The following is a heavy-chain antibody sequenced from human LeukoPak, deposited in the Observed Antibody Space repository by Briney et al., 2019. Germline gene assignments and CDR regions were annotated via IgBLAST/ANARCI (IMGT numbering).Heavy chain of an antibody. CDR1: AFSFSN. Sequence: GGSLRLSCAASAFSFSNMNWVRQAPGKGLEWVSLIYRDGRTYYADSVKGRCTISRDNSKNTLYLQMNSLRVEDTAMYYCARGLFLSGYLDAFDIWGQGTVVTVSS. V-gene: IGHV3-53*01. J-gene: IGHJ3*02. CDR2: IYRDGRT. CDR3: ARGLFLSGYLDAFDI. D-gene: IGHD3-22*01.